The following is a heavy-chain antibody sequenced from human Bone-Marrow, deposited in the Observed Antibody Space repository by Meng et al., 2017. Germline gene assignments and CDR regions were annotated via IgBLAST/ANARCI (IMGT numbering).Heavy chain of an antibody. CDR2: INPKSGDT. Sequence: EGRKLGSSGKAHCRPADSTVPDVYVSRVRRAPGNGIECMGRINPKSGDTHYAQKFQARVTMTGDTSISTAYMELSGLRSDDTAMYYCARDEDISAAGKLFGDYWGQGTLVTVSS. J-gene: IGHJ4*02. D-gene: IGHD6-13*01. CDR1: DSTVPDVY. CDR3: ARDEDISAAGKLFGDY. V-gene: IGHV1-2*06.